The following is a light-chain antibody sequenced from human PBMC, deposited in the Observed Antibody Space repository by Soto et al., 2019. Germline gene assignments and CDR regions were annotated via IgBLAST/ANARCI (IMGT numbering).Light chain of an antibody. CDR1: QGISTA. J-gene: IGKJ4*01. CDR3: QQFDSYPLT. V-gene: IGKV1-13*02. CDR2: DAS. Sequence: AIQVTQSPSSLSAAVGDRVTMTCRASQGISTALVWYQQKPGKAPKLLIYDASSLESGVPSRFSGSGFGTDFTLPLRHLQPEDFATYYCQQFDSYPLTFGGGTKVEI.